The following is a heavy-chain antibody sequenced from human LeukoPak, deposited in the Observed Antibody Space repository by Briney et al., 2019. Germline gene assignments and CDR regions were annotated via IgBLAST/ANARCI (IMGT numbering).Heavy chain of an antibody. CDR3: ARSSIWVGTYYFDY. CDR1: GGSISSGSYS. J-gene: IGHJ4*02. CDR2: IHHSGSA. D-gene: IGHD1-26*01. V-gene: IGHV4-30-2*01. Sequence: PSETLSLTCAVSGGSISSGSYSWSWIRQPPGKGLEWIGNIHHSGSAYYNPSLKSRVTISMDRSKNQFSLKVNSVTAADTAVYYCARSSIWVGTYYFDYWGQGTLVTVSS.